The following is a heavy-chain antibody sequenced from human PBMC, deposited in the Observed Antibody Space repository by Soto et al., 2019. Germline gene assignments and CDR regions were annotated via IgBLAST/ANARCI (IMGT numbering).Heavy chain of an antibody. CDR3: ASSRVAIQTQYGMGV. D-gene: IGHD2-2*01. J-gene: IGHJ6*02. Sequence: PVKVSCKASGGTFSSYAISWVRQAPGQGLEWMGGIIPIFGTANYAQKLQGRVTITADESTSTAYLELSSLRSKDTAAYYCASSRVAIQTQYGMGVCGQGSTVTGFS. V-gene: IGHV1-69*13. CDR1: GGTFSSYA. CDR2: IIPIFGTA.